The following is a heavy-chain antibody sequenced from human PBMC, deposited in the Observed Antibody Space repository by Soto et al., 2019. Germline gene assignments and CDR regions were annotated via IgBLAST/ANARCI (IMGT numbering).Heavy chain of an antibody. CDR1: GFTFSSYA. CDR2: IGDSGIRT. CDR3: AKDPPGISVAGTPNYFDY. V-gene: IGHV3-23*01. J-gene: IGHJ4*02. D-gene: IGHD6-19*01. Sequence: GGSLRLSCAASGFTFSSYAMTWVRQAPGKGLEWVSTIGDSGIRTYSADSVKGRFTISRDNSKNTLYLQMNSLRAEDTAVYFCAKDPPGISVAGTPNYFDYWGQGTLVTVSS.